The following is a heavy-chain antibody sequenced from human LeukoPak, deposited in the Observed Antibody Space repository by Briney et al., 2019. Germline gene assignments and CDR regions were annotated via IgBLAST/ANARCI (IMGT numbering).Heavy chain of an antibody. CDR3: ARDTSVYDYGDYPDY. CDR1: GFTFSSYS. V-gene: IGHV3-21*01. CDR2: ISSSSSYI. J-gene: IGHJ4*02. Sequence: PGGSLRLSCAASGFTFSSYSMNWVRQAPGKGLEWVSSISSSSSYIYHADSVKGRFTISRDNAKKSLYLQMNSLRAEDTAVYYCARDTSVYDYGDYPDYWGQGTLVTVSS. D-gene: IGHD4-17*01.